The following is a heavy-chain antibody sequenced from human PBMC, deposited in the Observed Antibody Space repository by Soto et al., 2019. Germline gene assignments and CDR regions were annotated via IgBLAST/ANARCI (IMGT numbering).Heavy chain of an antibody. V-gene: IGHV1-3*01. CDR3: ASIAVAGTQGYYYGMDV. Sequence: ASVKVSCKASGYTFTSYAMHWVRQAPGQRLERMGWINAGNGNTKYSQKFQGRVTITRDTSASTAYMELSSLRSEDTAVYYCASIAVAGTQGYYYGMDVWGQGTTVTVSS. CDR2: INAGNGNT. D-gene: IGHD6-19*01. J-gene: IGHJ6*02. CDR1: GYTFTSYA.